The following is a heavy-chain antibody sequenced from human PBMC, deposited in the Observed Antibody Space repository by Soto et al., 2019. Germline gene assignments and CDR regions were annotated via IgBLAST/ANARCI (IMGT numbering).Heavy chain of an antibody. D-gene: IGHD2-15*01. V-gene: IGHV4-4*02. CDR2: IYHSGST. CDR3: ATMGTPATGLYYFDY. J-gene: IGHJ4*02. Sequence: SETLSLTCAVSGGSISSSNWWSWVRQPPGKGLEWIGEIYHSGSTNYNPSLKSRVTISVDKSKNQFSLRLTSVTAADTAVYYCATMGTPATGLYYFDYWGQGTLVTAPQ. CDR1: GGSISSSNW.